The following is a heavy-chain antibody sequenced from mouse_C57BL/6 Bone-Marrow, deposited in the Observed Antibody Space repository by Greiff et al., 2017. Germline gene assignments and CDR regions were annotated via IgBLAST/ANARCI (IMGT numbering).Heavy chain of an antibody. Sequence: EVKLVESGGGLVKPGGSLKLSCAASGFTFSSYAMSWVRQTPEKRLEWVATISDGGSYTYYPDNVKGRFTISRDNAKNNLYLQMSHLKSEDTAMYYCARDDDYYLDYWGQGTTLTVSS. V-gene: IGHV5-4*01. CDR3: ARDDDYYLDY. J-gene: IGHJ2*01. CDR1: GFTFSSYA. CDR2: ISDGGSYT. D-gene: IGHD2-4*01.